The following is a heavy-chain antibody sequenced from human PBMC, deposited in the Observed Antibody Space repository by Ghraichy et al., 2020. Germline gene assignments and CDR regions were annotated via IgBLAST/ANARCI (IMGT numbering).Heavy chain of an antibody. D-gene: IGHD1-26*01. CDR3: AKSLKVGATYSVSDY. Sequence: GGSLRLSCAASGYTFSTYAMSWVRQAPGKGLKWVSAITGSGGSTYYADSVKGRFTISRDNSKNTLYLQVNSLRAEDTAVYYCAKSLKVGATYSVSDYWGQGTLVTVSS. CDR1: GYTFSTYA. CDR2: ITGSGGST. V-gene: IGHV3-23*01. J-gene: IGHJ4*02.